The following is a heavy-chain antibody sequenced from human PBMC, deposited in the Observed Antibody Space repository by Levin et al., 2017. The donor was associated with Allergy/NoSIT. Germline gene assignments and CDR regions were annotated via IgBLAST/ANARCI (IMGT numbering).Heavy chain of an antibody. CDR2: TYYRSKWYN. D-gene: IGHD3-22*01. CDR1: GDSVSSNSAA. V-gene: IGHV6-1*01. CDR3: ARDRGDSSGYKNRDYYGMDV. J-gene: IGHJ6*02. Sequence: SQTLSLTCAISGDSVSSNSAAWNWIRQSPSRGLEWLGRTYYRSKWYNDYAVSVKSRITINPDTSKNQFSLQLNSVTPEDTAVYYCARDRGDSSGYKNRDYYGMDVWGQGTTVTVSS.